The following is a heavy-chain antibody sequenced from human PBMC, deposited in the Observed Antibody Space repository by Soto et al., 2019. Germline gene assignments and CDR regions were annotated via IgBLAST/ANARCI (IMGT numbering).Heavy chain of an antibody. V-gene: IGHV3-48*02. CDR2: ITIRTGNI. D-gene: IGHD5-18*01. J-gene: IGHJ6*02. CDR1: GFTISGCS. CDR3: VRDRDLDRDMVHADL. Sequence: GGSLRLSCEASGFTISGCSMNWVRQAPGKGLEWLAYITIRTGNIVYADSVRGRFTISADNAENSVFLQMNSLRDEDTAVYFCVRDRDLDRDMVHADLWGQGTTVTVSS.